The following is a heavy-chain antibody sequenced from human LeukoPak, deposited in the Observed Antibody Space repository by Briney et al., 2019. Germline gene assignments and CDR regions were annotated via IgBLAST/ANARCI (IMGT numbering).Heavy chain of an antibody. CDR2: INHSGST. Sequence: SETLSLTCAVYGGSFSGYYWSWIRQPPGKGLEWIGEINHSGSTNYNPSLKSRVTISVDTSKNQFSLKLISVIAADTAVYYCAWLIGDYWGQGTLVTVSS. D-gene: IGHD3-22*01. V-gene: IGHV4-34*01. CDR1: GGSFSGYY. CDR3: AWLIGDY. J-gene: IGHJ4*02.